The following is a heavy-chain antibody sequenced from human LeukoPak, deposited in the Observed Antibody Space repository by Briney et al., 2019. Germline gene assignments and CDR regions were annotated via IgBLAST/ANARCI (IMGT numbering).Heavy chain of an antibody. CDR3: ARGPGRHRGYRNHDFDY. J-gene: IGHJ4*02. CDR2: IYYSGST. Sequence: KPSETLSLTCTVSGGSISSSSYYWGWIRQPPGKGLEWIGSIYYSGSTYYNPSLKSRVTISVDTSKNQFSLKLSSVTAADTAVYYCARGPGRHRGYRNHDFDYWGQGTLVTVSS. D-gene: IGHD5-18*01. V-gene: IGHV4-39*07. CDR1: GGSISSSSYY.